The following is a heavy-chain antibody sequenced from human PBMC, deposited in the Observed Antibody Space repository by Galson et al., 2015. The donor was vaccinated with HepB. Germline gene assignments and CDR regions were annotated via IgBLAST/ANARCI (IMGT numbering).Heavy chain of an antibody. V-gene: IGHV1-18*01. D-gene: IGHD1-7*01. Sequence: SVKVSCKASEFDFNKYGLSWVRQAPGQGLEWMGWVSGYDGSANYAPKFQGRVTMTTQTSTGTAFMEMRSLRSDDTAVYYCARDSRLELQLNNYYSYRVDVWGQGTAVVVS. CDR2: VSGYDGSA. CDR3: ARDSRLELQLNNYYSYRVDV. J-gene: IGHJ6*02. CDR1: EFDFNKYG.